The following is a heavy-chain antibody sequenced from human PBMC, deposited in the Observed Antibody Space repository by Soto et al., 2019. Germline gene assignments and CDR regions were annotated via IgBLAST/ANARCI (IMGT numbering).Heavy chain of an antibody. J-gene: IGHJ6*02. CDR3: ARAYGGFDNGLDV. Sequence: PSETLSVTCAVSGYSIRSYYWTWIRQPPGKGLELIGYIYYSGSTRYNPSLKSRVTISVDMSKNQFSLKLSSVIAADTAVYYCARAYGGFDNGLDVWGQGTAVTVSS. CDR2: IYYSGST. V-gene: IGHV4-59*01. CDR1: GYSIRSYY. D-gene: IGHD5-12*01.